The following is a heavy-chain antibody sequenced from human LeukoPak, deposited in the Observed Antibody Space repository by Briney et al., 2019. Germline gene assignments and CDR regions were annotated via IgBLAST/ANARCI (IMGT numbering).Heavy chain of an antibody. Sequence: GGSLRLSCAGSGVAFSPHWIIWVRQAPGKGLEWVAIINQDGTQKYYVDSVEGRFTISRDNARNSVYLQMTSLGAEDTAVYYCTTGETDHWGQGTQVTVSS. CDR1: GVAFSPHW. D-gene: IGHD7-27*01. CDR2: INQDGTQK. J-gene: IGHJ4*02. V-gene: IGHV3-7*01. CDR3: TTGETDH.